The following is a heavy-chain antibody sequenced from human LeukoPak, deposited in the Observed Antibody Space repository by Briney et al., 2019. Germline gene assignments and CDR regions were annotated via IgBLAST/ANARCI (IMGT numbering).Heavy chain of an antibody. CDR2: INTVATYI. J-gene: IGHJ4*02. Sequence: KPGGSLRLSCAAYGFTFTSFSFNWVRQAPGKGLEWVSSINTVATYISYADSVRGRFTITRHKAKNAVDLQMDRRRGEATVVYCLSIIRRSGKIGGFYYSYFYGGQGTLVTVFS. D-gene: IGHD2/OR15-2a*01. V-gene: IGHV3-21*01. CDR1: GFTFTSFS. CDR3: SIIRRSGKIGGFYYSYFY.